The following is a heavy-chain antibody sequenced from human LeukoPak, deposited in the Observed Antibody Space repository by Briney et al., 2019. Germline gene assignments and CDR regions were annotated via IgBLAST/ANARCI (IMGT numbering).Heavy chain of an antibody. D-gene: IGHD5/OR15-5a*01. CDR1: GFTFSNYN. J-gene: IGHJ6*03. CDR3: AKDHSTNYYMDV. CDR2: ISWDGGST. V-gene: IGHV3-43*01. Sequence: GGSLRLSCAASGFTFSNYNMNWVRQAPGKGLEWVSLISWDGGSTYYADSVKGRFTISRDNSKNSLYLQMNSLRTEDTALYYCAKDHSTNYYMDVWGKGTTVTVSS.